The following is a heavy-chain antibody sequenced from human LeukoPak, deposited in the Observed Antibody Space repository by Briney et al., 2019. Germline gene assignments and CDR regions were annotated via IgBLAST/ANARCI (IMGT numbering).Heavy chain of an antibody. Sequence: GGSLRLSCAASGFTFSSYWMSWVRQAPGKGLEWVANIKQDGSEKYYVDSVKGRFTIPRDNAKNSLYLQMNSLRAEDTAVYYCARASNRVIVVVTQFDYWGQGTLVTVSS. D-gene: IGHD3-22*01. J-gene: IGHJ4*02. V-gene: IGHV3-7*01. CDR3: ARASNRVIVVVTQFDY. CDR1: GFTFSSYW. CDR2: IKQDGSEK.